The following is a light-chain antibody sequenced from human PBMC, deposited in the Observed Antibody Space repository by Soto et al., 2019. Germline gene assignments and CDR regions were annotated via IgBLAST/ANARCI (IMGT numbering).Light chain of an antibody. CDR2: GAS. J-gene: IGKJ4*01. V-gene: IGKV3D-15*01. Sequence: ETLMTQSPATLSASPGERVTLSCRASQNINFNLAWYQQKPGQAPRVLIYGASSRASGIPDRFSGSGSGTDFTLTISRLEHDDFVFYYCQQYHNWPPLTFGGGTRVEIK. CDR1: QNINFN. CDR3: QQYHNWPPLT.